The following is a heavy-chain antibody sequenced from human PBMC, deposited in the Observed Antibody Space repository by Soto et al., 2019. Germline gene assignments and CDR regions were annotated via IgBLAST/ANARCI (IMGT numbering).Heavy chain of an antibody. V-gene: IGHV4-4*02. CDR1: GDSISSSRW. Sequence: SETRPLTCIVSGDSISSSRWWTWVRQTPGKGLEWIGEVYHTGTTKYNPSLKNRVTISVDKPNNQFSLNMKSVTAADTAVYYFATFPPRIVVPLLPCPPWSRGTLVTVSS. CDR3: ATFPPRIVVPLLPCPP. CDR2: VYHTGTT. J-gene: IGHJ4*02. D-gene: IGHD2-15*01.